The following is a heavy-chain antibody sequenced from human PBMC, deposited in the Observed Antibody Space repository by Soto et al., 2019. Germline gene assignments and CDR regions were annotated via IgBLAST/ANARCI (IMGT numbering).Heavy chain of an antibody. V-gene: IGHV1-3*01. Sequence: GASVKVSCKASGYTYTTYTLQWLRQAPGQSLEWMGWINSGNGDTKYSQTFQGRVTITSDTSASTAYMELSSLTSEDTAVYYCTRDPGRSWFDPWGQGTLVTVS. CDR3: TRDPGRSWFDP. CDR1: GYTYTTYT. CDR2: INSGNGDT. J-gene: IGHJ5*02. D-gene: IGHD3-10*01.